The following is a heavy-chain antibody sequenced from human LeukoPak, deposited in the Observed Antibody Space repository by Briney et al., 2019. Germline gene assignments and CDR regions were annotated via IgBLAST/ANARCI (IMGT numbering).Heavy chain of an antibody. J-gene: IGHJ6*02. V-gene: IGHV4-34*01. CDR1: GGFFSGYY. D-gene: IGHD4-11*01. CDR3: ARSPNYSNYAYYCYYGMDV. CDR2: INHSGST. Sequence: SDPLSLTCAVYGGFFSGYYWSWIRQPTGKGLEWIGEINHSGSTNYNPSLKSRVTISVDTSKNQFSLKLSSVTAADTAVYYCARSPNYSNYAYYCYYGMDVWGQGTTVTVSS.